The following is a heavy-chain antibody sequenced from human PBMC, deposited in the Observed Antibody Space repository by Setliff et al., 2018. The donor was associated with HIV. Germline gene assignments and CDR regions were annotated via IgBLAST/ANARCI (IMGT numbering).Heavy chain of an antibody. CDR3: ARQFRYPNRAVAGVDY. Sequence: SETLSLTCTVSGDSIRGYYWSWIRQPPGKGLEWMGYVFYTGFAAYNPSLKSRLTISVDTSKSQFSLKLSSVTAADTAIYFCARQFRYPNRAVAGVDYWSQGTLVTVSS. CDR2: VFYTGFA. V-gene: IGHV4-59*08. J-gene: IGHJ4*02. D-gene: IGHD6-19*01. CDR1: GDSIRGYY.